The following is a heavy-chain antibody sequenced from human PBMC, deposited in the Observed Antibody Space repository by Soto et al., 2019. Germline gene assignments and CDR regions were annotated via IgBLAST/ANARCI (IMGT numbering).Heavy chain of an antibody. D-gene: IGHD1-26*01. Sequence: NPSETLSLTCAVYGGSFSGYYWSWILQPPGKGLEWIGEINHSGSTNYNPSLKSRVTISVDTSKNQFSLKLSSVTAADTAVYYCARGGRYSGSYYYYYGMDVWGQGTTVTVSS. CDR2: INHSGST. CDR1: GGSFSGYY. V-gene: IGHV4-34*01. CDR3: ARGGRYSGSYYYYYGMDV. J-gene: IGHJ6*02.